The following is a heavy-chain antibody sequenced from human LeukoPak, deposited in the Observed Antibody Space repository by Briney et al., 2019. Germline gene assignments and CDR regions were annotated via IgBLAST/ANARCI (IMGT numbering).Heavy chain of an antibody. J-gene: IGHJ4*02. V-gene: IGHV3-53*05. CDR1: GFTVSSIY. CDR3: ANLFPYYYDSSGIY. CDR2: IYGGSNT. D-gene: IGHD3-22*01. Sequence: GGSLRLSCAASGFTVSSIYMSWVRQAPGKGLEWISVIYGGSNTYYYADSVKGRFTISRDNSKNTLYLQMNSLRAEDTAVYYCANLFPYYYDSSGIYWGQGTLVTVSS.